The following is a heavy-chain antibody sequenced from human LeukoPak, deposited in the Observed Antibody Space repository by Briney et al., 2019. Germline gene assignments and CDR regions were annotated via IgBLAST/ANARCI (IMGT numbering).Heavy chain of an antibody. CDR1: GFTFSSYG. Sequence: PGGSLRLSCAASGFTFSSYGMHWVRQAPGKGLEWVAVISYDGSNKYYADSVKGRFTISRDNSKNTLYLQMNSLRAEDTAVYYCAKDGYYYGSGTRNWFDPWGQGTLVTVSS. CDR3: AKDGYYYGSGTRNWFDP. J-gene: IGHJ5*02. D-gene: IGHD3-10*01. CDR2: ISYDGSNK. V-gene: IGHV3-30*18.